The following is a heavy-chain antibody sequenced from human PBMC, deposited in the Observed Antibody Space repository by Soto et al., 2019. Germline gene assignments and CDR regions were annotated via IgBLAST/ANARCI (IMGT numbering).Heavy chain of an antibody. CDR2: IDPTGGRT. Sequence: ASVKVSCKASGHSITSHYMHWVRQAPGQGLEWMGTIDPTGGRTNYAQKFQGRVTMTRDTSTSTVYMELSSLTSEDTAVYYCSIDQSWKHLVWWIDPRGQGTLVTVSS. D-gene: IGHD6-13*01. CDR3: SIDQSWKHLVWWIDP. J-gene: IGHJ5*02. V-gene: IGHV1-46*03. CDR1: GHSITSHY.